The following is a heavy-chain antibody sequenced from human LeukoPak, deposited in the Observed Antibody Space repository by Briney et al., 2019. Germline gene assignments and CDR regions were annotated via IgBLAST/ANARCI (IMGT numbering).Heavy chain of an antibody. CDR3: ARGMVD. V-gene: IGHV4-34*01. D-gene: IGHD2-8*01. J-gene: IGHJ4*02. CDR1: GGSFSGYY. CDR2: VNQSGNT. Sequence: PSETLSLTCVVYGGSFSGYYWSWIRQPPGKGLEWIGEVNQSGNTNYNPSLKSRLTISVDTSTKQFSPQLSSVTAADTGVYYCARGMVDWGQGTLVIVSS.